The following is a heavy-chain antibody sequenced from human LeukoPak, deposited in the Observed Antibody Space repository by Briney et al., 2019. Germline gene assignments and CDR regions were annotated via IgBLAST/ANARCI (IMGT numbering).Heavy chain of an antibody. Sequence: ASVKVSCKVSGYTLTELSMHWVRQAPGKGLEWMGGFDPEVGKTIYAQKFQGRVTMTEDTSTDTAYMELSSLRSEDTAVYYCARVPYNWNGGGWFDPWGQGTLVTVSS. D-gene: IGHD1-20*01. CDR1: GYTLTELS. CDR3: ARVPYNWNGGGWFDP. J-gene: IGHJ5*02. CDR2: FDPEVGKT. V-gene: IGHV1-24*01.